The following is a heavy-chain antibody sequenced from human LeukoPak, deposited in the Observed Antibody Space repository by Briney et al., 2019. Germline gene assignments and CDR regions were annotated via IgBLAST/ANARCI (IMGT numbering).Heavy chain of an antibody. CDR2: IYYSGST. Sequence: SETLSLTCTVSGGSISSYYWSWIRQPPGKGLEWIGYIYYSGSTNYNPSLKSRVTISVDTSKNQSSLKLSSVTAADTAVYYCARGVGYYYDSSGYYYPYWGQGTLVTVSS. CDR1: GGSISSYY. D-gene: IGHD3-22*01. V-gene: IGHV4-59*01. J-gene: IGHJ4*02. CDR3: ARGVGYYYDSSGYYYPY.